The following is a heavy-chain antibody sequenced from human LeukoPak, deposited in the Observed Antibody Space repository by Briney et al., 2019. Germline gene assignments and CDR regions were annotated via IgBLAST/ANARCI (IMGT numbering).Heavy chain of an antibody. CDR1: GYTFTSYA. D-gene: IGHD2-2*01. CDR3: ARDPIVVVPAATGYYYGMDV. J-gene: IGHJ6*02. CDR2: INAGNGNI. V-gene: IGHV1-3*01. Sequence: GASVKVSCKASGYTFTSYAMHWVRQAPGQRLEWMGWINAGNGNIKYSQKFQGRVTITRDTSASTAYMELSSLRSEDTAVYYCARDPIVVVPAATGYYYGMDVWGQGTTVTVSS.